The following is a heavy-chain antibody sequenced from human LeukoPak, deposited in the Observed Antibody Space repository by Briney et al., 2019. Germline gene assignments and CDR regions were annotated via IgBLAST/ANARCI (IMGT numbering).Heavy chain of an antibody. Sequence: GGSLRLSCAASGFTFSSYAMSWVRQAPGKGLEWVSTTGDNAGSTRYVDSVKGRFTISRDNSKNTLYLQMNSLRAEDTALYFCAKLGCSSISCYANWWGQGALVTVSS. CDR2: TGDNAGST. CDR1: GFTFSSYA. V-gene: IGHV3-23*01. J-gene: IGHJ4*02. CDR3: AKLGCSSISCYANW. D-gene: IGHD6-19*01.